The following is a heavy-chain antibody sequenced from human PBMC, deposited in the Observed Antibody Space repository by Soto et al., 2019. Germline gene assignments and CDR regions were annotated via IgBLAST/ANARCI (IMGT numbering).Heavy chain of an antibody. CDR3: AWCYCIFGSCFTCLQFDL. V-gene: IGHV1-18*01. D-gene: IGHD2-15*01. CDR1: GYTFSTFG. J-gene: IGHJ2*01. CDR2: ISVEKGDT. Sequence: QVQVVQSGAEVKKPGASVKVACKASGYTFSTFGMSWVRQAPGQGLEWMGWISVEKGDTNSAQKFQDIVTMTIDTSRGAAYMELRSLTSDDTGVYYYAWCYCIFGSCFTCLQFDLWCRVSLVTVSP.